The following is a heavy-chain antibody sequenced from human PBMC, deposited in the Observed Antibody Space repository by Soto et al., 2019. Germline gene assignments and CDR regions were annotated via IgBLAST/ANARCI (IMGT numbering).Heavy chain of an antibody. CDR1: GFTFRSYA. V-gene: IGHV3-23*01. Sequence: GGSLRLSCAASGFTFRSYAMSWVRQAPGKGLEWVSAISGSGGSTYYADSVKGRFTISRDNSKNTLYLQMNSLRAEDTAVYYCAKDLIAYGYSSGWYMDVWGQGTTVTVSS. J-gene: IGHJ6*02. CDR3: AKDLIAYGYSSGWYMDV. CDR2: ISGSGGST. D-gene: IGHD6-19*01.